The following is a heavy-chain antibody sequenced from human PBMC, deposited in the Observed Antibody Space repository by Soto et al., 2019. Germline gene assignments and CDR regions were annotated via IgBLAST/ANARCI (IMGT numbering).Heavy chain of an antibody. D-gene: IGHD6-13*01. Sequence: PSETLSLTCTVSGGSITSGGFYWSWIRQHPGEGLEWIGYVRYAGSTYYNPSLKSRLTISLDTSKNQFSLNLSSVTAADTAVYYCATSYGNAWYTYWGQGTPVTVSS. J-gene: IGHJ4*02. CDR1: GGSITSGGFY. CDR3: ATSYGNAWYTY. V-gene: IGHV4-31*03. CDR2: VRYAGST.